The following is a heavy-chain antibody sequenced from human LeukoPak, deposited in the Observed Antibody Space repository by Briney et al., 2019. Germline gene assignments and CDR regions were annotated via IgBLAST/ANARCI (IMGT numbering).Heavy chain of an antibody. J-gene: IGHJ4*02. CDR1: GYTFTGYY. V-gene: IGHV1-2*02. CDR3: AKGYDFWSGSPFDY. CDR2: INPNSGGT. Sequence: VSVKVSCKASGYTFTGYYMHWVRQAPGQGREWMGWINPNSGGTNHAQKFQGRVTMTRDTSISTAYMELSRLRSDDTAVYYCAKGYDFWSGSPFDYWGQGTLVTVSS. D-gene: IGHD3-3*01.